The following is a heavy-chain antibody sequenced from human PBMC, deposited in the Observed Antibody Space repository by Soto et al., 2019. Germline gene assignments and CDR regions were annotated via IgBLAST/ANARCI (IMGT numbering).Heavy chain of an antibody. J-gene: IGHJ4*02. V-gene: IGHV4-34*01. D-gene: IGHD3-3*01. CDR2: INHSGST. CDR3: ARVSTRFWEWYSNYFDD. CDR1: GGSFSGYY. Sequence: SETLSLTCAVYGGSFSGYYWSWIRQPPGKGLEWIGEINHSGSTNYNPSLKSRVNISVDTSKNQFSLKLSSVTAADTAVYYWARVSTRFWEWYSNYFDDWGQGTLVTVSS.